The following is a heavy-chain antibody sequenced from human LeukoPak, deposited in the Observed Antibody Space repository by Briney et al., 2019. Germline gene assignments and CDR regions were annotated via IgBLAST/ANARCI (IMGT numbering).Heavy chain of an antibody. CDR3: ARHLHSSGLFASPKSYFDY. Sequence: SETLSLTCAVYIGPFSGYYWTWIRQSPGKGLEWIGEINHSGSTEYNPSLKRRVIISVDPSKNQFSLKLSSVTAADTAVYYCARHLHSSGLFASPKSYFDYWGQGTLVTVSS. CDR2: INHSGST. CDR1: IGPFSGYY. V-gene: IGHV4-34*01. D-gene: IGHD3-22*01. J-gene: IGHJ4*02.